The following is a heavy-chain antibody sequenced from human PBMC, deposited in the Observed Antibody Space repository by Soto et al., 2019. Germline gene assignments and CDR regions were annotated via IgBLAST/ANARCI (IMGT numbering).Heavy chain of an antibody. D-gene: IGHD1-26*01. Sequence: XGSLRLSCSASGFTFSSYAMHWVRQAPGKGLEYVSAISSNGGSTYYADSVKGRFTISRDNSKNTLYLQMSSLRAEDTAVYYCVKERRLGGATPSWGQGTMVTVPS. CDR2: ISSNGGST. J-gene: IGHJ3*01. CDR1: GFTFSSYA. V-gene: IGHV3-64D*06. CDR3: VKERRLGGATPS.